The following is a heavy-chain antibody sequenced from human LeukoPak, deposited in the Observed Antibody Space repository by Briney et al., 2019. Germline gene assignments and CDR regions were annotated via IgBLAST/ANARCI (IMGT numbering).Heavy chain of an antibody. CDR1: GGSVSNYY. D-gene: IGHD6-19*01. J-gene: IGHJ4*02. CDR3: ATTKLWPAFDS. V-gene: IGHV4-59*02. Sequence: PSEALSVTRTVSGGSVSNYYWSWMWQPPRKGRDWTGNIYYSGSTNYNPALKSRVTIKLDTSQNQFSLNLISVTAADTAVYYCATTKLWPAFDSCRQGTLITVSS. CDR2: IYYSGST.